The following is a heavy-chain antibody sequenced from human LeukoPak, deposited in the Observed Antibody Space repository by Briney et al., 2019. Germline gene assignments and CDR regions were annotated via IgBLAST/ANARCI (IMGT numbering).Heavy chain of an antibody. D-gene: IGHD3-16*01. J-gene: IGHJ5*02. CDR1: GGSISSGSYY. V-gene: IGHV4-61*02. Sequence: KSSETLSLTCTVSGGSISSGSYYWSWIRQPAGKGLEWIGRIYTSGSTNYNPSLKSRVTISVDTSKNQFSLKLSSVTAADTAVYYCARGERLQNWFDPWGQGTLATVSS. CDR2: IYTSGST. CDR3: ARGERLQNWFDP.